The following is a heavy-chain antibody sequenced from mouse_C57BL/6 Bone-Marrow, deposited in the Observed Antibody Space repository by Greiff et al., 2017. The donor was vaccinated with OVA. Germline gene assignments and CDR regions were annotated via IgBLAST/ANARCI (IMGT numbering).Heavy chain of an antibody. Sequence: EVQLQQSGAELVRPGASVKLSCTASGFNIKDYYMHWVKQRPEQGLEWIGRLDPEDGDTEYAPKFQGKATMTADTSSNTADLQLSSLTSEDTSVYYCTHYYGSDFDYWGQGTTLTVSS. D-gene: IGHD1-1*01. J-gene: IGHJ2*01. V-gene: IGHV14-1*01. CDR2: LDPEDGDT. CDR1: GFNIKDYY. CDR3: THYYGSDFDY.